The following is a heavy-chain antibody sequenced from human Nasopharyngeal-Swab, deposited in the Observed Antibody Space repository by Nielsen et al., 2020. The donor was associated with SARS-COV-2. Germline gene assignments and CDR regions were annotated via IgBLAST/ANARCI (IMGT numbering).Heavy chain of an antibody. D-gene: IGHD5-18*01. J-gene: IGHJ4*02. CDR3: AGAPKQVWSRDYFDT. CDR1: GFAFSTYS. CDR2: ISSSSSYT. V-gene: IGHV3-21*01. Sequence: GGSLRLSCAASGFAFSTYSMNWVRQAPGKGPEWVSSISSSSSYTYYADSVKGRFTISRDNAKNSLYLQMNSLRAEDTAAYYCAGAPKQVWSRDYFDTWGQGMLVTVSS.